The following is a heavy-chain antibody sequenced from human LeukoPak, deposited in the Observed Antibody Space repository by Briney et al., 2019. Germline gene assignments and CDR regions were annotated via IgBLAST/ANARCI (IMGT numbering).Heavy chain of an antibody. CDR3: AREGLFDDFWSGYPYFDY. D-gene: IGHD3-3*01. CDR2: IYYSGST. V-gene: IGHV4-31*03. CDR1: GGSISSGGYY. Sequence: SETLSLTCTVSGGSISSGGYYWSWIRQHPGKGLEWIGHIYYSGSTYYNPSLKSRVTISVDTSKNQFSLKLSSVTAADTAVYYCAREGLFDDFWSGYPYFDYWGQGTLVTVSS. J-gene: IGHJ4*02.